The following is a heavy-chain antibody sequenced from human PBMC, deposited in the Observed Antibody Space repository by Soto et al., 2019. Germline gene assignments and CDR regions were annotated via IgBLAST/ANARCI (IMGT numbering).Heavy chain of an antibody. J-gene: IGHJ6*02. Sequence: QVQLVQSGAEVKKPGSSVKVSCKASGGTFSSYAISWVRQAPGQGLEWLGGIIPIFGTANYAQKFQGRVTITADESTSTAYMELSRLRSEDTAVYYCARGRGIAAVLYYGMDVWGQGPTVTVSS. V-gene: IGHV1-69*01. CDR3: ARGRGIAAVLYYGMDV. CDR1: GGTFSSYA. D-gene: IGHD6-6*01. CDR2: IIPIFGTA.